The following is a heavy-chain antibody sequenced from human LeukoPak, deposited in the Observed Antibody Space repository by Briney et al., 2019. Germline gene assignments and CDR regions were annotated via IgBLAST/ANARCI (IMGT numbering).Heavy chain of an antibody. D-gene: IGHD5-24*01. CDR1: GGSISSYY. V-gene: IGHV4-34*01. CDR2: INHSGST. CDR3: ASSRRGMATINYYFDY. Sequence: SETLSLTCTVSGGSISSYYWSRIRQPPGKGLEWIGEINHSGSTNYNPSLKSRVTISVDTSKNQFSLKLSSVTAADMAVYYCASSRRGMATINYYFDYWGQGTLVTVSS. J-gene: IGHJ4*02.